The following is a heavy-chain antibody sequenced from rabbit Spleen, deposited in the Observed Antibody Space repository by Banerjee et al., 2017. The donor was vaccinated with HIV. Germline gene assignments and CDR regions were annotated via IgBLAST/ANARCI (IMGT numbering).Heavy chain of an antibody. CDR2: IDPVFGIT. J-gene: IGHJ4*01. D-gene: IGHD2-1*01. V-gene: IGHV1S47*01. CDR3: VRDRANIGGDYGPFYFDL. CDR1: GFDFSSYG. Sequence: QEQLVESGGGLVQPGGSLKLSCKASGFDFSSYGVSWVRQAPGKGLEWIGYIDPVFGITYYANWVNGRFTISRLNAQNTLYLQLNSLTAADTATYFCVRDRANIGGDYGPFYFDLWGPGTLVTVS.